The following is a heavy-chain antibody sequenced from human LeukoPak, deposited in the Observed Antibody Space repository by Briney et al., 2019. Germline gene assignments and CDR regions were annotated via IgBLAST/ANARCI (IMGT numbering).Heavy chain of an antibody. J-gene: IGHJ1*01. Sequence: ASVKVSCKASGYTFTDYYMHWVRQAPGQGLEWVGWISHNRGGTNYAQKFQGRVTMTRDTSISTAYMDLSSLRSDDTAVYYWARAGPRGGAVAGTGYFQHWGQGTLVTLSS. CDR3: ARAGPRGGAVAGTGYFQH. D-gene: IGHD6-19*01. V-gene: IGHV1-2*02. CDR1: GYTFTDYY. CDR2: ISHNRGGT.